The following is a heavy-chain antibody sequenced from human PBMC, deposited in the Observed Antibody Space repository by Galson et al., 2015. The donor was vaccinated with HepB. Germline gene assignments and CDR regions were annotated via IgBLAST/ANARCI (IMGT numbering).Heavy chain of an antibody. CDR3: ASTRDDILTGYFRTRSHDAFDI. CDR1: GFTFSSYS. V-gene: IGHV3-21*01. CDR2: ISSSSSYI. Sequence: SLRLSCAASGFTFSSYSMNWVRQAPGKGLEWVSSISSSSSYIYYADSVKGRFTISRDNAKNSLYLQMNSLRAEDTAVYYCASTRDDILTGYFRTRSHDAFDIWGQGTMVTVSS. J-gene: IGHJ3*02. D-gene: IGHD3-9*01.